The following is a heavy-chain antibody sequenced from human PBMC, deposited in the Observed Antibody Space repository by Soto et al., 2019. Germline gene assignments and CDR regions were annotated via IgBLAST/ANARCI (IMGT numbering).Heavy chain of an antibody. CDR1: GFTFSSYG. CDR2: IWYDGSNK. V-gene: IGHV3-33*01. Sequence: QVQLVESGGGVVQPGRSLRLSCAASGFTFSSYGMHWVRQAPGKGLEWVAVIWYDGSNKYYADSVKGRFTISRDNSKNTLYLQMNSLRAEDKAVYYCASDFLAADYFDYWGQGTLVTVAS. J-gene: IGHJ4*02. D-gene: IGHD2-15*01. CDR3: ASDFLAADYFDY.